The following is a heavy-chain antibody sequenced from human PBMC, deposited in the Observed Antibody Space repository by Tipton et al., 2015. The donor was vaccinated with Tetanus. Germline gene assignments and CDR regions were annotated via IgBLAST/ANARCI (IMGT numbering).Heavy chain of an antibody. CDR2: TYYRSKWYN. CDR3: ARDRQQLVRDGGYAFDI. Sequence: GLVKPSQTLSLTCAISGDSVSSNSAAWNWIRQSPSRGLEWLGRTYYRSKWYNDYAVSVKSRITINPDTSKNQFSLQRNSVTPEDTAVYYCARDRQQLVRDGGYAFDIWGQGTMVTVSS. D-gene: IGHD6-13*01. V-gene: IGHV6-1*01. J-gene: IGHJ3*02. CDR1: GDSVSSNSAA.